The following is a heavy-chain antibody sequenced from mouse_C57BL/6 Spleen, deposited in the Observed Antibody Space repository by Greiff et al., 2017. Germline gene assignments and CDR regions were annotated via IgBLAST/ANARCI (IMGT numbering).Heavy chain of an antibody. CDR3: ARGGYSNYAGFAD. V-gene: IGHV1-9*01. D-gene: IGHD2-5*01. J-gene: IGHJ3*01. Sequence: QVQLKESGAELMKPGASVKLSCKATGYTFTGYWIEWVKQRPGHGLEWIGEILPGSGSTNYNEKFKGKATFTADTSSNTADMQLSSLTTEDSAIYYCARGGYSNYAGFADWGQGTLVTVSA. CDR1: GYTFTGYW. CDR2: ILPGSGST.